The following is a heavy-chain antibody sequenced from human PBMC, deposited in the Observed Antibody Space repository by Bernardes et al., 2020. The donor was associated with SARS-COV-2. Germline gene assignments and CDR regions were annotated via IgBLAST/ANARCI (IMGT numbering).Heavy chain of an antibody. Sequence: GGSLRLSCAASGFTVDDYAMHWVRQAPGKGLEWVSGISWNSGSIGYADSVKGRFTISRDNGKNSLYLQMNSLRAEDTALYYCTKGGSAAPGTSADYWGQGTLVTVSS. CDR1: GFTVDDYA. D-gene: IGHD6-13*01. J-gene: IGHJ4*02. V-gene: IGHV3-9*01. CDR2: ISWNSGSI. CDR3: TKGGSAAPGTSADY.